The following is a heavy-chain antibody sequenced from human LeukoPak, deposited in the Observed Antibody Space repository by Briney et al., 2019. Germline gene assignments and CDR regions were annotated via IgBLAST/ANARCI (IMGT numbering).Heavy chain of an antibody. CDR1: GGSFSGYY. Sequence: SETLSLTCAVYGGSFSGYYWSWIRQPPGKGLEWIGEINHSGSTNYNPSLKSRVAISVDTSKNQFSLKLSSVTAADTAVYYCARGKDYSNYGAIDYWGQGTLVTVSS. CDR3: ARGKDYSNYGAIDY. D-gene: IGHD4-11*01. J-gene: IGHJ4*02. CDR2: INHSGST. V-gene: IGHV4-34*01.